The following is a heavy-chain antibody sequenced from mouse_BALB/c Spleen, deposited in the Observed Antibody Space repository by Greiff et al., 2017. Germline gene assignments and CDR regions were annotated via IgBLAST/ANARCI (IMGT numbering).Heavy chain of an antibody. Sequence: QVQLKQSGPELVKPGASVKMSCKASGYTFTDYVISWVKQRTGQGLEWIGEIYPGSGSTYYNEKFKGKATLTADKSSNTAYMQLSSLTSEDSAVYFCAREETMITTGYYFDYWGQGTTLTVSS. V-gene: IGHV1-77*01. CDR2: IYPGSGST. D-gene: IGHD2-4*01. J-gene: IGHJ2*01. CDR3: AREETMITTGYYFDY. CDR1: GYTFTDYV.